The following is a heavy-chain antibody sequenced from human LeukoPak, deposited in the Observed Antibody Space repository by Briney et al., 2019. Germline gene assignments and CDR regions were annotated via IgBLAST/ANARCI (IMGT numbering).Heavy chain of an antibody. CDR1: GGSISSYC. CDR3: ARLVVPAAGFPPAYFDY. CDR2: IYYSGST. V-gene: IGHV4-59*01. Sequence: SETLSLTRTVSGGSISSYCWSWIRQPPGKGLEWIGYIYYSGSTNYNPSLKSRVTISVDTSKNQFSLKLSSVTAADTAVYYCARLVVPAAGFPPAYFDYWGQGTLVTVSS. J-gene: IGHJ4*02. D-gene: IGHD2-2*01.